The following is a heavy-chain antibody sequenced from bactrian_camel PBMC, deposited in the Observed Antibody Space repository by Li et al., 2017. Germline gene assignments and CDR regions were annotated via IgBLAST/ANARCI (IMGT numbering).Heavy chain of an antibody. V-gene: IGHV3S54*01. CDR3: ARDPTSWRVCSLADSEYPQ. D-gene: IGHD1*01. Sequence: HVQLVESGGGSVNAGGSLTLSCAASGSGYISGTACMGWFRQVPGKEREGVAAIAPATGTTFYSDSVKGRFTISHVNANNTLHLQMNSLKAEDNAMYYCARDPTSWRVCSLADSEYPQWGQGTQVTVS. CDR1: GSGYISGTAC. CDR2: IAPATGTT. J-gene: IGHJ4*01.